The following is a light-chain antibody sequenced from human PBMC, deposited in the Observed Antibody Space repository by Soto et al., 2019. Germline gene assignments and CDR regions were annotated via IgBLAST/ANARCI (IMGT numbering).Light chain of an antibody. J-gene: IGLJ3*02. CDR1: SSNIGAGYD. V-gene: IGLV1-40*01. CDR2: LNN. CDR3: QSYDSSLSAWV. Sequence: QSVLTQPPSVSGAPGQRVTISCTGSSSNIGAGYDVHWYQHLPGTAPKLVIYLNNNRPSGVPDRFSGSKSGTSASLAITGLQDEDEADYYCQSYDSSLSAWVFGGGTKLTVL.